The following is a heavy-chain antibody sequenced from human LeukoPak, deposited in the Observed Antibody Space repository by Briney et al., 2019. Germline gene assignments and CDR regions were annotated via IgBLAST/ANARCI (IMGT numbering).Heavy chain of an antibody. CDR2: IYYSGST. Sequence: PSETLSLTCTVSGGSISSYYWSWIRQPPGKGLEWIGYIYYSGSTNYNPSLKSRVTISVDTSKNQFSLELSSVTAADTAVYYCARESRGWYGGNSEAFDYWGQGTLATVSS. CDR1: GGSISSYY. CDR3: ARESRGWYGGNSEAFDY. J-gene: IGHJ4*02. V-gene: IGHV4-59*01. D-gene: IGHD4-23*01.